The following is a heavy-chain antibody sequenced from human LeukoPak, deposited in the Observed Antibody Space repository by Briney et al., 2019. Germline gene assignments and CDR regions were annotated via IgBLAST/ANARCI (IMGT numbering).Heavy chain of an antibody. V-gene: IGHV3-33*01. D-gene: IGHD2-2*01. J-gene: IGHJ6*02. CDR1: GFTFSSYG. Sequence: GGSLRLSCAASGFTFSSYGMHWVRQAPGKGLEWVAVIWYDGSNKYYADSVKGRFTISRDNSKNTLYLQMNSLRAEDTAVYYCARVEDIVVVPAYYGMGVWGQGTTVTVSS. CDR2: IWYDGSNK. CDR3: ARVEDIVVVPAYYGMGV.